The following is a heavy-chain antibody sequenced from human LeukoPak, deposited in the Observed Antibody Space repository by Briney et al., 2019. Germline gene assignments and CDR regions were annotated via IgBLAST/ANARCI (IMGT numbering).Heavy chain of an antibody. CDR2: INPNSGGT. V-gene: IGHV1-2*02. CDR1: GYTFTAYY. J-gene: IGHJ6*04. Sequence: ASVKVSCKASGYTFTAYYIHWVRQAPGQGLEWMRWINPNSGGTNYAQKFQGRVTLTRDTSITTAYMELNRLRSDDTAVYYCAKARGLYCSSTSCYDCDVWGKGTTVTVSS. D-gene: IGHD2-2*01. CDR3: AKARGLYCSSTSCYDCDV.